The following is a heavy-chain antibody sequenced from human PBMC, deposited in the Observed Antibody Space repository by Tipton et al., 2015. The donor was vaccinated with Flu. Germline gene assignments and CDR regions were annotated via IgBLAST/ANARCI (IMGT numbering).Heavy chain of an antibody. CDR2: MNPNSGNT. CDR1: GYTFTSYD. V-gene: IGHV1-8*01. D-gene: IGHD6-19*01. Sequence: QLVQSGAEVKKPGASVKVSCKASGYTFTSYDINWVRQATGQGLEWMGWMNPNSGNTGYAQKFQGRVTMTRNTSISTAYMELSSLRSEDTAVYYGARVRSLRWLVLGVLRVPSWFAPWGQGTLVTVSS. CDR3: ARVRSLRWLVLGVLRVPSWFAP. J-gene: IGHJ5*02.